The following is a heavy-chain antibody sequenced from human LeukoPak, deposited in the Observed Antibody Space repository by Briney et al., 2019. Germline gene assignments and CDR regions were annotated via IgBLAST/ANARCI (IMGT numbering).Heavy chain of an antibody. CDR3: ARDPQYYYDSGAGDY. CDR2: ISAYNGNT. V-gene: IGHV1-18*01. J-gene: IGHJ4*02. Sequence: ASVKVSCKASGYTFTSYGISWVRQAPGQGLEWMGCISAYNGNTNYAQKLQGRVTMTTDTSTSTAYMELRSLRSDDTAVYYCARDPQYYYDSGAGDYWGQGTLVTVSS. D-gene: IGHD3-22*01. CDR1: GYTFTSYG.